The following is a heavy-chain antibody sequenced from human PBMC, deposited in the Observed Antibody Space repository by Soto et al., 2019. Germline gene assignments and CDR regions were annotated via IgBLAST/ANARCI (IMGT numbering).Heavy chain of an antibody. D-gene: IGHD2-2*01. CDR2: IRDKVHSYST. Sequence: PGGSLRLSCAVSGLIVSYHYMGWVRQAPGKWLDWVYRIRDKVHSYSTEYAASVKGRFTISRDDSRNSLYLQMNTLRAEDTAVYYCAKAGRYCSSTSCSSRNYFDYWGQGTLVTVSS. J-gene: IGHJ4*02. V-gene: IGHV3-72*01. CDR3: AKAGRYCSSTSCSSRNYFDY. CDR1: GLIVSYHY.